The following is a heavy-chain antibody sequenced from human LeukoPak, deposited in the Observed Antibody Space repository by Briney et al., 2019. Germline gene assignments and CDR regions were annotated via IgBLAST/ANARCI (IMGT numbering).Heavy chain of an antibody. CDR2: IKQDGSEK. V-gene: IGHV3-7*01. CDR3: ARSVRYSSSLLAFDI. Sequence: PGGSLRLSCAASGFTFSSYWMSWVRQAPGKGLEWVANIKQDGSEKYYVDSVKGRFTISRDNAKNSLYLQMNSLRAEDTAVYYCARSVRYSSSLLAFDIWGQGTMVTVSS. J-gene: IGHJ3*02. D-gene: IGHD6-6*01. CDR1: GFTFSSYW.